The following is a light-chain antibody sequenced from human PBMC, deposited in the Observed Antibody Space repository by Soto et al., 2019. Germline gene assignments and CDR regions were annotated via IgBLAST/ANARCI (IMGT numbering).Light chain of an antibody. J-gene: IGKJ1*01. V-gene: IGKV3D-15*01. CDR1: QSISIG. CDR3: QQYGSSGT. CDR2: GAS. Sequence: EIVMTQSPATLSVSPGETATLSWRASQSISIGLAWYQQKPGQAPRPLIYGASTRATGTPARFSGSGSGTDFTLTISSLEPEDFAVDYCQQYGSSGTFGQGTKVDIK.